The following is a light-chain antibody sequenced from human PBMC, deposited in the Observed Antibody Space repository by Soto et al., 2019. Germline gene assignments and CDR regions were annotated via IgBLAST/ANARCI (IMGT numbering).Light chain of an antibody. CDR2: GAS. CDR3: QQYLVTPWK. V-gene: IGKV3-20*01. CDR1: QSVNSNY. Sequence: EIVLTQSPGTLSLSPGEAAILSCRASQSVNSNYLAWYQQKPGQAPRLLIYGASSRATGVPTGFSGSGSGTDFTLTIGSLEPEDFAVYYCQQYLVTPWKFGQGTKVEIK. J-gene: IGKJ1*01.